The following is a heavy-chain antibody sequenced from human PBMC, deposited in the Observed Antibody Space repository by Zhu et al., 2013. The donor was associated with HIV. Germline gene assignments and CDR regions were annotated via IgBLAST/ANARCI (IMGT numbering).Heavy chain of an antibody. J-gene: IGHJ4*02. CDR1: GYTFTGYY. Sequence: QVQLVQSGVEVKKPGASVKVSCKASGYTFTGYYIHWVRRAPGQGLDWMGWINPNTGVNKYAQGFQGRVILTRDTSISTAYMELNSLRSDDTAVYFCARVGYYYDSSGPFDCWGQGTLVTVSS. D-gene: IGHD3-22*01. CDR2: INPNTGVN. CDR3: ARVGYYYDSSGPFDC. V-gene: IGHV1-2*02.